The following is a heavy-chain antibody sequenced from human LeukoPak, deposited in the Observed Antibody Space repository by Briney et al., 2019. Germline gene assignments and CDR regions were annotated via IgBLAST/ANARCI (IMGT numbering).Heavy chain of an antibody. Sequence: PSETLSLTCTVSGGSIRNYYWSWIRQPAGKGLEWIGRVYLSGSTNYNPSLKSRVTMSIDTSKKQFSLMLSSVTAADTAVYYCASGSDTWGTQPKYYSDYWGQGSLVTVSS. CDR3: ASGSDTWGTQPKYYSDY. V-gene: IGHV4-4*07. J-gene: IGHJ4*02. CDR2: VYLSGST. CDR1: GGSIRNYY. D-gene: IGHD2-15*01.